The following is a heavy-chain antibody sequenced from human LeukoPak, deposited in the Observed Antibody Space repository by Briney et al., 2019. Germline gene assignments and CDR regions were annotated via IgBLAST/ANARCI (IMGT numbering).Heavy chain of an antibody. Sequence: GASVKVSCKAPGYTFTSYGISWVRQAPGQRLEWMGWISAYNGNTNYAQKLQGRVTMTTDTSTSTAYMELRSLRSDDTAVYYCARYAAYDRYDYWGQGTLVTVSS. CDR2: ISAYNGNT. CDR1: GYTFTSYG. CDR3: ARYAAYDRYDY. J-gene: IGHJ4*02. D-gene: IGHD3-10*02. V-gene: IGHV1-18*01.